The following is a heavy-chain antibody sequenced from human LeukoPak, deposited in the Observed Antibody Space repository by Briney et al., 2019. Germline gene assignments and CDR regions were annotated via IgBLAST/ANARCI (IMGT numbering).Heavy chain of an antibody. V-gene: IGHV1-2*02. CDR3: ARYYYDSSGYYNGWFDP. D-gene: IGHD3-22*01. Sequence: ASVQVSCQASGYTFTGYYMHWVRQAPGQGLEWMGWINPNSGGTNYAQKFQGRVTMTRDTSISTAYMELSRLRSDDTAVYYCARYYYDSSGYYNGWFDPWGQGTLVTVSS. CDR1: GYTFTGYY. J-gene: IGHJ5*02. CDR2: INPNSGGT.